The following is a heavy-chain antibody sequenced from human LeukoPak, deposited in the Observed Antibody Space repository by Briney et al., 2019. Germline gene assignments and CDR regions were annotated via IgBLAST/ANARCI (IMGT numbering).Heavy chain of an antibody. J-gene: IGHJ4*02. V-gene: IGHV3-23*01. CDR3: AKAYYDFWSGTY. Sequence: GRSLRLSCAASGFTFSSYAMHWVRQAPGKGLEWVSAISGSGGSTYYADPVKGRFTISRDNSKNTLYLQMNSLRAEDTAVYYCAKAYYDFWSGTYWGQGTLVTVSS. CDR2: ISGSGGST. CDR1: GFTFSSYA. D-gene: IGHD3-3*01.